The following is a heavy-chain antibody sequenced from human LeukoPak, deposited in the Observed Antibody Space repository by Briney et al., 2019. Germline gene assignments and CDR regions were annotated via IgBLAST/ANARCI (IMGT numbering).Heavy chain of an antibody. V-gene: IGHV1-58*01. D-gene: IGHD4-17*01. CDR3: AAARDYGDYYYYYYMDV. J-gene: IGHJ6*03. Sequence: SVKVSCKASGFTFTSSAVQWVRQARGQRLEWIGWIVVGSGNTNYAQKFQERVTITRDMSTSTAYMELSSLRSEDTAVYYCAAARDYGDYYYYYYMDVWGKGTTVTVSS. CDR2: IVVGSGNT. CDR1: GFTFTSSA.